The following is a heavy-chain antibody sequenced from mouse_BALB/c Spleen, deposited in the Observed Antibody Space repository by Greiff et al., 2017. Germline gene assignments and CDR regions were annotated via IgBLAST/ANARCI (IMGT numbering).Heavy chain of an antibody. V-gene: IGHV1-67*01. CDR1: GYTFTDYA. CDR3: AKKSEVQSPPYYAMDY. J-gene: IGHJ4*01. Sequence: VKLQESGPELVRPGESVKISCKGSGYTFTDYAMHWVKQSHAKSLEWIGVISIYYDNTNYNQKFKGKATMTVDKSSSTAYMELARLTSEDSAIYYCAKKSEVQSPPYYAMDYGGQGTSLTVSS. CDR2: ISIYYDNT.